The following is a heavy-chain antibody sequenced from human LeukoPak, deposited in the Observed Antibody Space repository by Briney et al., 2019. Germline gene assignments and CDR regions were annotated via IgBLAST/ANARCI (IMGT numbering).Heavy chain of an antibody. V-gene: IGHV3-23*01. J-gene: IGHJ4*02. CDR3: AKASDYYDSSGYYYGGGDY. Sequence: PGGSLRLSCAASGFTFSSYAMSWVRQAPGKGLEWVSAISGSGGSTYYADSVKGRFTISRDNSKNTLYLQMNSLRAEDTAVYYCAKASDYYDSSGYYYGGGDYWGQGTLVTVSS. CDR2: ISGSGGST. D-gene: IGHD3-22*01. CDR1: GFTFSSYA.